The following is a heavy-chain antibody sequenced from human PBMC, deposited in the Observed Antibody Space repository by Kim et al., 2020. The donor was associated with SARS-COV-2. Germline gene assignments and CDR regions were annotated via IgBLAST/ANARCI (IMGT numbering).Heavy chain of an antibody. D-gene: IGHD6-13*01. V-gene: IGHV1-46*01. Sequence: ASVKVSCKASGYTFTSYYMHWVRQAPGQGLEWMGIINPSGGSTSYAQKFQGRVTMTRDTSTSTVYMELSSLRSEDTAVYYCASSRRSLGPDSSLLQDWGQGTLVTVSS. CDR3: ASSRRSLGPDSSLLQD. CDR1: GYTFTSYY. CDR2: INPSGGST. J-gene: IGHJ4*02.